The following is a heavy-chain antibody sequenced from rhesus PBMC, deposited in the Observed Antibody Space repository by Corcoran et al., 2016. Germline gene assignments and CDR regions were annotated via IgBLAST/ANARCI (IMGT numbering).Heavy chain of an antibody. V-gene: IGHV1-111*02. CDR1: GSTFPNFS. Sequence: EVQLVQSGAAVKKPGASVKISCKASGSTFPNFSLHWVRPAPGKGLEGMGRVDPEDGEADKAQKFQDRVTITADTSTDTAYMELSSLRSEDTAVYYCAREGIQWVQVFDYWGQGVLVTVSS. J-gene: IGHJ4*01. CDR2: VDPEDGEA. D-gene: IGHD5-24*01. CDR3: AREGIQWVQVFDY.